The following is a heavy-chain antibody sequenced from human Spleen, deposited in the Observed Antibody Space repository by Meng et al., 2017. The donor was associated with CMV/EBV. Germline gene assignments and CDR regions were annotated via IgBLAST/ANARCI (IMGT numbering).Heavy chain of an antibody. V-gene: IGHV1-69*10. CDR1: GYTFTGYY. CDR3: ARPHEISCSSTHCYSPDH. Sequence: SVKVSCKSSGYTFTGYYLHWVRQAPGQGLEWMGGIVPFFNVINYAQNFQGRLTISADKSTNTVSMELSSLRSEDTAIYYCARPHEISCSSTHCYSPDHWGQGTLVTVSS. CDR2: IVPFFNVI. J-gene: IGHJ4*02. D-gene: IGHD2-21*02.